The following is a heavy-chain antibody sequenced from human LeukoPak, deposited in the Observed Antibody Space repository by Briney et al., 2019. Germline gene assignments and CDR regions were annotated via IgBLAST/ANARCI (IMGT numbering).Heavy chain of an antibody. CDR2: ISYDGRNE. J-gene: IGHJ4*02. CDR1: GFTFNNYA. Sequence: GGSLRLSCAASGFTFNNYAIHWVRQAPGKGVEWVAVISYDGRNEYYADSVKGRFPISRDNSKNTLYLQMHSLRAEDTAVYYCARDRSSYEYYFDSWGQGSLVSVSS. CDR3: ARDRSSYEYYFDS. D-gene: IGHD2-15*01. V-gene: IGHV3-30*04.